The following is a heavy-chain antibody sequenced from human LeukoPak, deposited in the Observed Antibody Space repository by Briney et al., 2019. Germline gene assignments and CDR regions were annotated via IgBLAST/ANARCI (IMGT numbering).Heavy chain of an antibody. V-gene: IGHV3-15*01. CDR3: TTDPTYYDILTGYFLPYVDY. J-gene: IGHJ4*02. Sequence: GGSLRLSCAASGFTFSNAWMSWVRQAPGKGLEWVGRIKSKTDGGTTDYAAPGQGSFTISRDDSKNPLYLQMNSLKTEDTAVYYCTTDPTYYDILTGYFLPYVDYWGQGTLVTVSS. CDR1: GFTFSNAW. D-gene: IGHD3-9*01. CDR2: IKSKTDGGTT.